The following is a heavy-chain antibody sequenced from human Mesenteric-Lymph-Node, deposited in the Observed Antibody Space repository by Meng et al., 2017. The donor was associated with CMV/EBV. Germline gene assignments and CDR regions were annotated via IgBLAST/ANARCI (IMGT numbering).Heavy chain of an antibody. D-gene: IGHD2-2*01. CDR3: ARNSHCSSSRCYDQACDY. V-gene: IGHV5-51*01. Sequence: KVSCKGSGYSFSSYWIGWVRHMPGKGLEWLGIIYPGESRIRYSPSFEGQVTISVDKSISTAFLQWSSLKASDTAIYFCARNSHCSSSRCYDQACDYWGQGTLVTVSS. CDR1: GYSFSSYW. J-gene: IGHJ4*02. CDR2: IYPGESRI.